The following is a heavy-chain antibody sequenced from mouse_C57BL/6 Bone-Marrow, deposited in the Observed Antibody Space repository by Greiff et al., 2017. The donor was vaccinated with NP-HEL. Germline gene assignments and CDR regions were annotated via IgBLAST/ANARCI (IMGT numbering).Heavy chain of an antibody. CDR1: GYTFTSYW. J-gene: IGHJ4*01. CDR3: TDGNYYYALDY. V-gene: IGHV1-5*01. D-gene: IGHD2-1*01. CDR2: IYPGNSDT. Sequence: VHVKQSGTVLARPGASVKMSCKTSGYTFTSYWMHWVKQRPGQGLEWIGDIYPGNSDTSYNQKFKGKATLTAVTSASTAYMELSSLTNEDSAVYYCTDGNYYYALDYWGQGTSVTVSS.